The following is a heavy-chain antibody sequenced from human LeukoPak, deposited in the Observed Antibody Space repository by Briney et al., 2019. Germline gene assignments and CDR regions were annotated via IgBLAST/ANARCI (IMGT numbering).Heavy chain of an antibody. J-gene: IGHJ4*02. V-gene: IGHV5-51*03. CDR3: ARRLGWDYDSSGYKFDH. CDR2: IYPGDSDT. CDR1: GYGFTGYW. Sequence: GESLKISCKGSGYGFTGYWIGWVRQMPGKGLEWMGIIYPGDSDTRYSPSFQGQGTIAADKSINTAYLQWTSLKASDTAMYYCARRLGWDYDSSGYKFDHWGQGTLVTVSS. D-gene: IGHD3-22*01.